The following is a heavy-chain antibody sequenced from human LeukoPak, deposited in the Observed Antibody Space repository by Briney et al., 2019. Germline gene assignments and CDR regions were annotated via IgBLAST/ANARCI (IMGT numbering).Heavy chain of an antibody. D-gene: IGHD2-2*01. CDR3: ARSCSSTSFPFDF. CDR1: GFTFSDYY. J-gene: IGHJ4*02. CDR2: ISSSSSYT. Sequence: AGSLRLYCAASGFTFSDYYMSWIRQAPGKGLEGVSYISSSSSYTNYADSVKGRFTISRDNAKNSLYLQMNSLRAEDTAVYYCARSCSSTSFPFDFWGQGTLVTVSS. V-gene: IGHV3-11*06.